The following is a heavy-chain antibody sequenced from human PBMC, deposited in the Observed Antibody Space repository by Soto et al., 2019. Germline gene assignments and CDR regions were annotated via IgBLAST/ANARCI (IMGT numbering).Heavy chain of an antibody. V-gene: IGHV3-30-3*01. CDR1: GFTFSSYA. Sequence: PGGSLRLSCAASGFTFSSYAMHWVRQAPGKGLEWVAVISYDGSNKYYADSVKGRFTISRDNSKNTLYLQMNSLRAEDTAVYYCARDMVVVVVAATELLYGMDVWGQGTTVTV. CDR2: ISYDGSNK. J-gene: IGHJ6*02. CDR3: ARDMVVVVVAATELLYGMDV. D-gene: IGHD2-15*01.